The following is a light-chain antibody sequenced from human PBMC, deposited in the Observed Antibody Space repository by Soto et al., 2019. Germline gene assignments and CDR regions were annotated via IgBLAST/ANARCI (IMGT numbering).Light chain of an antibody. V-gene: IGKV3-15*01. CDR1: QSVRNN. J-gene: IGKJ1*01. CDR3: QQYNVWPPWT. Sequence: EIVTTQSPVTLSVSPGERATLSCRTSQSVRNNLAWYQQKPGQAPRLLIYGASTRATGIPARFSGSGSGTEFTLTISSLQSEDFAVYYCQQYNVWPPWTFGQGTKVEGK. CDR2: GAS.